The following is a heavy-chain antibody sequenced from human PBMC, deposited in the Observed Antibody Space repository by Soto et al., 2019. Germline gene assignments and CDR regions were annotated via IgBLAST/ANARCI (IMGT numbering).Heavy chain of an antibody. CDR2: IIPLFGTT. Sequence: QVQVVQSGVEVRRPGSSVKVSCKASGDTFKNCVISWVRQAPGQGLEWMGGIIPLFGTTDFAQRFQGRLTIKTDESTTTAYMEPSRLRSEYTATYYCAAELGFGKLSVVWGQGTTVIVSS. D-gene: IGHD3-10*01. CDR3: AAELGFGKLSVV. CDR1: GDTFKNCV. V-gene: IGHV1-69*01. J-gene: IGHJ6*02.